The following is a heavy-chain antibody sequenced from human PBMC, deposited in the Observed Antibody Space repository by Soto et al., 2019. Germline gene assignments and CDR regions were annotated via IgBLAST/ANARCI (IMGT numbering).Heavy chain of an antibody. D-gene: IGHD1-7*01. CDR1: GYTFANYW. Sequence: GESLKISCQSSGYTFANYWIVWVRPMPGKGLEWMGIIYPTDSTVKYSPSVKSQVTMSVDKSISTAYLQWSSLKASDAAVYYCARGKVANYFEPWGQGTLVTVSS. CDR3: ARGKVANYFEP. CDR2: IYPTDSTV. J-gene: IGHJ5*02. V-gene: IGHV5-51*01.